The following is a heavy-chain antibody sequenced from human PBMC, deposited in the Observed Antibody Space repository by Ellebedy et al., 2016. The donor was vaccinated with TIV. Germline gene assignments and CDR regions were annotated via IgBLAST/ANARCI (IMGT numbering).Heavy chain of an antibody. CDR2: IYYSGST. CDR3: ARLPRGERLYHFDC. CDR1: GGSISSSSYY. J-gene: IGHJ4*02. Sequence: MPSETLSLTCTVSGGSISSSSYYWGWIRQPPGKGLEWIGNIYYSGSTSYNPSLKSRVTISVDTSKNQFSLKTTSVTAADTAVYYCARLPRGERLYHFDCWGQGTLVTVSS. D-gene: IGHD3-10*01. V-gene: IGHV4-39*01.